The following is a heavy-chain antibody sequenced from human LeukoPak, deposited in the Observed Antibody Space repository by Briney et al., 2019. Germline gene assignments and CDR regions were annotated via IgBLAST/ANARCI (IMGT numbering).Heavy chain of an antibody. D-gene: IGHD1-20*01. Sequence: ASVNVSCKVSVYTLTELSMHGVRQAAGKGREGMGGFDPEDGETIYAQKFQGRVTMTEDTSTDTAYMELSSLRSEDTAVYYCATIGKHNWNDKRDYWGQGTLVTVSS. CDR3: ATIGKHNWNDKRDY. CDR1: VYTLTELS. CDR2: FDPEDGET. J-gene: IGHJ4*02. V-gene: IGHV1-24*01.